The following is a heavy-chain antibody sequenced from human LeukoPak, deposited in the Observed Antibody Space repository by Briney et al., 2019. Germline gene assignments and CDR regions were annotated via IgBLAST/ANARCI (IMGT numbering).Heavy chain of an antibody. CDR2: FSGTSDNT. V-gene: IGHV3-23*01. CDR1: GFTFSSYA. Sequence: GGSLRLSCAASGFTFSSYAMSWVRQAPGKGLEWVATFSGTSDNTYYPGSVKGRFSISRDNSKNTLFLQMNSLRAEDTAVYFCAKRAPYYFDYWGQGTLVTASS. J-gene: IGHJ4*02. CDR3: AKRAPYYFDY.